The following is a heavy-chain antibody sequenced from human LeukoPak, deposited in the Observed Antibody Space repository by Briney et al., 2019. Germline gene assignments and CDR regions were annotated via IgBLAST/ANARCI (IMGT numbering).Heavy chain of an antibody. CDR3: ARGQHYFDY. Sequence: PSETLSLTCTVSGGSISSGSYYWSWIRQPAGKGLEWIGRIYTSGSTNYNPSLKSRVTISVDTSKNQFSLKLSSVTAADTAVYYCARGQHYFDYWGQGTLVTVSS. CDR1: GGSISSGSYY. V-gene: IGHV4-61*02. CDR2: IYTSGST. D-gene: IGHD2-2*01. J-gene: IGHJ4*02.